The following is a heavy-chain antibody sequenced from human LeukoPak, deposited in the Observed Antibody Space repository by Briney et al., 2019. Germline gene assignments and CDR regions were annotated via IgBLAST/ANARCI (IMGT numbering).Heavy chain of an antibody. CDR2: INPNSGGT. D-gene: IGHD2-15*01. V-gene: IGHV1-2*02. J-gene: IGHJ6*03. Sequence: VASVKVSCKASGYTFTGYYMHWVRQAPGQGLEWMGWINPNSGGTNYAQKFQGRVTMTRDTSISTAYMELSRLRSDDTAVYYCARAGSNYYYYMDVWGKGTTVTVSS. CDR1: GYTFTGYY. CDR3: ARAGSNYYYYMDV.